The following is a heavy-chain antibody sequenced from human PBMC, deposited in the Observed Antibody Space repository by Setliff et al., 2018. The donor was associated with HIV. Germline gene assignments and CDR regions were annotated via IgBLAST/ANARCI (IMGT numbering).Heavy chain of an antibody. J-gene: IGHJ6*02. V-gene: IGHV1-69*05. CDR3: ARGGWSGGGPLHYSYYYLDV. Sequence: SVKVSCKASGGTFSASGFSWVRQAPGQGLEWMGGIIPAFGTADYAQKFQDRVTMTTDTSTSTAYMGLSSLTSEDTAVYYCARGGWSGGGPLHYSYYYLDVWGQGTAVTVSS. CDR1: GGTFSASG. D-gene: IGHD2-15*01. CDR2: IIPAFGTA.